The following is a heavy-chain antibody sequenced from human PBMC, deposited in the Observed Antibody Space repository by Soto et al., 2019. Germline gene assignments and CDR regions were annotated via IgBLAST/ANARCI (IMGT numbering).Heavy chain of an antibody. V-gene: IGHV3-30*18. D-gene: IGHD3-10*01. Sequence: QVQLVESGGGVVQPGRSLRLSCAASGFTFSSYGMHWVRQAPGKGLEWVAVISYDGSNKYYADSVKSRFTISRDNSKNTLYLQMNSLRAEHTAVYYCAKAWGGRYYRSGSYYAPGLDVWGKGTTLTVSS. CDR2: ISYDGSNK. CDR1: GFTFSSYG. CDR3: AKAWGGRYYRSGSYYAPGLDV. J-gene: IGHJ6*04.